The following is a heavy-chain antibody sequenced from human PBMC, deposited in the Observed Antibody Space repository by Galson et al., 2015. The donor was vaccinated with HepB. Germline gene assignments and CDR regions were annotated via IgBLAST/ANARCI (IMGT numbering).Heavy chain of an antibody. D-gene: IGHD3/OR15-3a*01. V-gene: IGHV1-24*01. CDR3: APSKILIFGARYNTDFDY. CDR1: GYSLTELS. Sequence: QSGAEVKKPGESLRISCTVSGYSLTELSMHWVRQAPGKGLEWMGGFDREDGEIIYAQKFQGRVTMTEDRSTDTAYMELSSLRSEDTAVYYCAPSKILIFGARYNTDFDYWGQGTLVTVSP. CDR2: FDREDGEI. J-gene: IGHJ4*02.